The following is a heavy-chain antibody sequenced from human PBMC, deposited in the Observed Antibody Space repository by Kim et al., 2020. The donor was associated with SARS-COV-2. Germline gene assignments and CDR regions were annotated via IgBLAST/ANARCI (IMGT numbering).Heavy chain of an antibody. CDR1: GFSFSSYA. V-gene: IGHV3-23*01. CDR2: ISGSGDGT. Sequence: GSLRLSCAASGFSFSSYAMSWVRQAPGKGLEWVSVISGSGDGTYYADSVKGRFTISRDNSKNTLYLQMKSLRAEDTAVYYCAKKQHGTGKPFDYWGQGTLVTVSS. J-gene: IGHJ4*02. CDR3: AKKQHGTGKPFDY. D-gene: IGHD3-9*01.